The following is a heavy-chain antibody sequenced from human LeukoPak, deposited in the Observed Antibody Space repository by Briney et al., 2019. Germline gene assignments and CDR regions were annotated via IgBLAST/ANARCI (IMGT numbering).Heavy chain of an antibody. Sequence: GASVKFSCKRSGYTISAYDVNWVRQTAGQGLEWMGWMSPDTGFSGYAQKFQGRVTMTWDTSTRTAYMELTSLRSEDTAVYFCAILSKAPPWFDGNVYYHFDTWGQGTLVTVSS. V-gene: IGHV1-8*01. D-gene: IGHD2-15*01. CDR2: MSPDTGFS. CDR1: GYTISAYD. J-gene: IGHJ5*02. CDR3: AILSKAPPWFDGNVYYHFDT.